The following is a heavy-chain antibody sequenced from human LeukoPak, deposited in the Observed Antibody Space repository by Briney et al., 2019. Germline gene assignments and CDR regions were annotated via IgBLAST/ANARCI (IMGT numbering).Heavy chain of an antibody. CDR3: ARSVEMATIDYYYYMDV. CDR1: GGSISNYY. J-gene: IGHJ6*03. Sequence: SETLSLTCTVSGGSISNYYWSWIRQPPGKGLEWIGYIYYSGSTNYNPSLKSRVTISVDTSKNQFSLKLSSVTAADTAVYYCARSVEMATIDYYYYMDVWGKGTTVTVSS. V-gene: IGHV4-59*01. CDR2: IYYSGST. D-gene: IGHD5-24*01.